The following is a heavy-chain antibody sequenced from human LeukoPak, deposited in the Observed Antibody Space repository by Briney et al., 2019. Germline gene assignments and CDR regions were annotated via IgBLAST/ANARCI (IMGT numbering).Heavy chain of an antibody. CDR3: ARDFPDYGGNGDY. CDR1: GGSISSSNW. V-gene: IGHV4-4*02. D-gene: IGHD4-23*01. Sequence: SETLSLTCAVSGGSISSSNWWSWVRQPPGKGLEWIGEIYHSGSTNYNPSLKSRVTISVDKSKNQFSLKLSSVTAADTAVYYCARDFPDYGGNGDYWGQGTLVTVSS. J-gene: IGHJ4*02. CDR2: IYHSGST.